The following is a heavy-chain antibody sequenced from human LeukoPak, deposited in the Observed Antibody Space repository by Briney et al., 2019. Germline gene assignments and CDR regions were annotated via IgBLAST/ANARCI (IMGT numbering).Heavy chain of an antibody. D-gene: IGHD3-10*01. CDR3: ARDHVGSGEFIRGGFDY. J-gene: IGHJ4*02. CDR2: ISYDGSNK. V-gene: IGHV3-30*04. CDR1: GFTFSSYA. Sequence: GRSLRLSCAASGFTFSSYAMHWVRQAPGKGLEWVAVISYDGSNKYYADSVKGRFTISRDNSKNTLYLQMNSLRAEDTAVYYCARDHVGSGEFIRGGFDYWGQGTLVTVSP.